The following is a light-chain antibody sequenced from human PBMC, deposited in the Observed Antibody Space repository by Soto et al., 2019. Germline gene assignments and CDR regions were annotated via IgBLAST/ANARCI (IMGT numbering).Light chain of an antibody. CDR1: SSNIGSNT. CDR3: AAWDDSLWV. V-gene: IGLV1-44*01. Sequence: QSAPTQPPSASGTPGQRVTISCSGSSSNIGSNTVNWYQQLPGTAPKLLIYSNNQRPSGVPDRFSGSKSGTSASLAISGLQSEDEADYYCAAWDDSLWVFGGGTKLTVL. J-gene: IGLJ3*02. CDR2: SNN.